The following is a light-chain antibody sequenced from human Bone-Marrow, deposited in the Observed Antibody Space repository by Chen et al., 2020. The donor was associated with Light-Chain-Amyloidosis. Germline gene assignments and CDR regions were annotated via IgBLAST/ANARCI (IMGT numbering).Light chain of an antibody. V-gene: IGLV3-21*02. CDR2: DDS. J-gene: IGLJ3*02. Sequence: SYVLTQPSSVSVAPGQTATIACGGTNIGSTSVHWYQQTPGQAHLLVVYDDSDRPTGIPERLSGSNYGNTATMTISRVEAGDEADYYCQVWDRSSDRPGFGGGTKLTVL. CDR3: QVWDRSSDRPG. CDR1: NIGSTS.